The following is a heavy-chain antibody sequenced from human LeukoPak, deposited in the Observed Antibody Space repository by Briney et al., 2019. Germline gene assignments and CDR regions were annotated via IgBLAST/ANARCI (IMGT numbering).Heavy chain of an antibody. Sequence: GGSLRLSCAASGFTFNDYAINWVRQAPGKGLEWVSVISGGTGGSTYYADSVKGRFTISRDNSKNTLYLQMNSLRAEDTAVYYCARGSYSSSWYVVDYWGQGTLVTVSS. CDR1: GFTFNDYA. D-gene: IGHD6-13*01. J-gene: IGHJ4*02. CDR3: ARGSYSSSWYVVDY. V-gene: IGHV3-23*01. CDR2: ISGGTGGST.